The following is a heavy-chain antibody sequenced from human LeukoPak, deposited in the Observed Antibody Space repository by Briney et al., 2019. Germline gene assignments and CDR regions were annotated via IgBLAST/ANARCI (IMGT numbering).Heavy chain of an antibody. CDR2: ISGSGGST. J-gene: IGHJ4*02. CDR1: GITLSNYG. V-gene: IGHV3-23*01. CDR3: AKDPAFQGY. Sequence: GGSLRLSCAVSGITLSNYGMSWVRQAPGKGLEWVSAISGSGGSTYYADSVKGRFTISRDNSKNTLYLQMNSLRAEGTAVYYCAKDPAFQGYWGQGTLVTVSS. D-gene: IGHD2/OR15-2a*01.